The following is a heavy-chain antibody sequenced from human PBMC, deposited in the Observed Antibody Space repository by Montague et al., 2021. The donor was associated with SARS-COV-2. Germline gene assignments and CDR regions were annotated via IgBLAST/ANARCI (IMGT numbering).Heavy chain of an antibody. CDR3: ARILVAAAGSPFDP. CDR1: GFSLSTSGMC. CDR2: IDWDDDK. Sequence: PELVKPTQTLTLTCTFSGFSLSTSGMCVSWIRQPPGKALEWLARIDWDDDKYYSTSLKTRLTISEDTSKNQVVLTMTSMDPVDTATYYCARILVAAAGSPFDPWGQGTLVTVSS. V-gene: IGHV2-70*11. J-gene: IGHJ5*02. D-gene: IGHD6-13*01.